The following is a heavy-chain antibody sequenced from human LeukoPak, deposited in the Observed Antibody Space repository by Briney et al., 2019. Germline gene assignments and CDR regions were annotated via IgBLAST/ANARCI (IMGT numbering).Heavy chain of an antibody. CDR2: ISYDGSNK. D-gene: IGHD2-2*03. CDR1: GFTFSSYG. Sequence: GRSLRLSCAASGFTFSSYGMHWVRQAPGKGLEWVAVISYDGSNKYYADSVKGRFTISRDNSKNTLYLQMNSLRAEDTAVYYCASERVLDNWGQGTLVTVSS. CDR3: ASERVLDN. J-gene: IGHJ4*02. V-gene: IGHV3-30*03.